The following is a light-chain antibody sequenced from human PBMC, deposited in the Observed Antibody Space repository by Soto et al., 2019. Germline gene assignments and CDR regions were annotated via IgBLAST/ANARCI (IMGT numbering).Light chain of an antibody. J-gene: IGKJ4*01. V-gene: IGKV1-27*01. CDR3: QSYSSAPL. CDR1: QGISKY. Sequence: DIPMPQSPSSLSASVGDTVTIACRASQGISKYLAWYQQKPGKAPKLLIYGASTLQSGVPSRFSGSGSGTDFTLTISSLQPEDVATYYCQSYSSAPLFGGGTKVEIK. CDR2: GAS.